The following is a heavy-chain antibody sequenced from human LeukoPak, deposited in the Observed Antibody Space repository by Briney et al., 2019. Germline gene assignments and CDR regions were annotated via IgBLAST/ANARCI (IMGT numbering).Heavy chain of an antibody. CDR2: LYYSGST. Sequence: SETLSLTCTVSGGSISSSTYYWGWIRQPPGKGLEWIGNLYYSGSTYYNPSLKSRVTISVDTSKNQFSLKLSSVTAADTAVYYCARVKGVKGSPLIAFDIWGQGTMVTVSS. J-gene: IGHJ3*02. CDR3: ARVKGVKGSPLIAFDI. V-gene: IGHV4-39*07. CDR1: GGSISSSTYY.